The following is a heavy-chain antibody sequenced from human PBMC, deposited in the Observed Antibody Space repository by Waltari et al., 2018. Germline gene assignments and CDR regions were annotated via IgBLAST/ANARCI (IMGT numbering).Heavy chain of an antibody. CDR1: GFSLSTSGVG. D-gene: IGHD4-17*01. J-gene: IGHJ4*02. Sequence: QITLKESGPTLVKPTQTLTLTCTFSGFSLSTSGVGVGWIRQPPGKALEWLTLIYWDDDKRYSPSLKSRLTITKDTSRNQVVLTMTNMDPVDTATYYCAYWVTGLSTVTIPEYWGQGTLVTVSS. CDR3: AYWVTGLSTVTIPEY. CDR2: IYWDDDK. V-gene: IGHV2-5*02.